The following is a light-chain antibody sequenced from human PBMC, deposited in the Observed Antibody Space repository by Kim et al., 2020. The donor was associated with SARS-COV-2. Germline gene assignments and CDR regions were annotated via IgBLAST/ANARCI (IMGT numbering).Light chain of an antibody. J-gene: IGKJ4*01. CDR3: QQYGSSPLT. CDR2: GAS. CDR1: QSVSSTY. Sequence: PGERATLACRASQSVSSTYLAWYQQKPGQAPRLLIYGASSRATGIPDRFSGSGSGTDFTLTISRLEPEDFAVYYCQQYGSSPLTFGGGTKVDIK. V-gene: IGKV3-20*01.